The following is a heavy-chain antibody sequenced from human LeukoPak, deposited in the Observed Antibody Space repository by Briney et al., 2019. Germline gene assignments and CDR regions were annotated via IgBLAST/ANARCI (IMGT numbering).Heavy chain of an antibody. D-gene: IGHD4-11*01. CDR3: TRLPLDYSLDH. CDR2: MSYVGIT. CDR1: GDSISSTTYW. V-gene: IGHV4-39*01. Sequence: PSETLSLTCTVSGDSISSTTYWWGWIRQSPGKGLEWIGSMSYVGITSYNPSLKSRATISVDTSKNPFSLMLNSVTAADTAVYYCTRLPLDYSLDHWGQGTPVSVSS. J-gene: IGHJ4*02.